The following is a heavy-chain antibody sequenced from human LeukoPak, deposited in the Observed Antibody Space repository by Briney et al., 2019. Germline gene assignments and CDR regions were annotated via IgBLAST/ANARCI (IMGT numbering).Heavy chain of an antibody. J-gene: IGHJ4*02. Sequence: PGGSLRLSCAASGFTFSNYDMSWVRQAPGKGLEWVSSISGSGGSTYYADSVKGRFTISRDNSKSTLYLQMNSLRAEDTAVYYCAKKTSYCDGDCYPYYFDHWGQGTLVTVSS. CDR3: AKKTSYCDGDCYPYYFDH. CDR2: ISGSGGST. D-gene: IGHD2-21*02. V-gene: IGHV3-23*01. CDR1: GFTFSNYD.